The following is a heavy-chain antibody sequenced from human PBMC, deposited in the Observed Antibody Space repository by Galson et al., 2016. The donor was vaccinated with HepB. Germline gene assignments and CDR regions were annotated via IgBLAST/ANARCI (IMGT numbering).Heavy chain of an antibody. D-gene: IGHD6-19*01. CDR1: GFTFSIYA. V-gene: IGHV3-23*01. CDR3: ARVNQQWYDRVYVIDF. CDR2: ISGDGAGT. Sequence: SLRLSCAASGFTFSIYAMSWVRQAPGKGLEWVSAISGDGAGTYYAGSVQGRFTSSRDRSKNTLYLQMNSLRADDTAVYYCARVNQQWYDRVYVIDFWGQGTPVTVSS. J-gene: IGHJ4*01.